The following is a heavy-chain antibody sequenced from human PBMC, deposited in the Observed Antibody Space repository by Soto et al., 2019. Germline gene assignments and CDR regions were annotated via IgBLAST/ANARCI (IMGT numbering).Heavy chain of an antibody. CDR2: VDGDGSGT. CDR1: GFSLANYW. CDR3: ASVFDI. Sequence: HPGGSLRLSCAASGFSLANYWMHWVRQAPGKGLVWVARVDGDGSGTSYADSVKGRFTISRDNTKNTVSLQMNSLRVEDTAVYFCASVFDIWGRGTLVTVSS. J-gene: IGHJ4*02. V-gene: IGHV3-74*01.